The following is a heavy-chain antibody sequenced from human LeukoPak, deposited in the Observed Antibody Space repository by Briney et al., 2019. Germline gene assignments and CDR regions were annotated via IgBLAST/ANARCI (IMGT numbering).Heavy chain of an antibody. Sequence: GGTLRLSCAASGFTFDDYTMHWVRQAPGKGLEWVSLISWDGGSTYYADSVKGRLPISRDNSKNSLYLQMNSLRTEDTALYYCAKDSNYYDSSGYYGSWGQGTLVTVSS. CDR1: GFTFDDYT. CDR3: AKDSNYYDSSGYYGS. V-gene: IGHV3-43*01. CDR2: ISWDGGST. J-gene: IGHJ4*02. D-gene: IGHD3-22*01.